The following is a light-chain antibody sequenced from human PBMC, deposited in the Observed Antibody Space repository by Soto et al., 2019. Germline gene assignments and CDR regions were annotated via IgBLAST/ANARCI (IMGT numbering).Light chain of an antibody. J-gene: IGKJ1*01. Sequence: EIVLTQSPGTLSSSPGERATLSCRASQSIDNRYVAWYQHKPGQAPRLLIYATSSRATGIPDRFGGSGSGTDFTLTINRLEPEDFAVSYCQQYFASSWTFGQGTKVDIK. CDR2: ATS. CDR3: QQYFASSWT. V-gene: IGKV3-20*01. CDR1: QSIDNRY.